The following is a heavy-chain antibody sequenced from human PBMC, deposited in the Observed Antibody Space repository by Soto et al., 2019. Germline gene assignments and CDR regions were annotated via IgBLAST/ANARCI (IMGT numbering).Heavy chain of an antibody. CDR1: GFTFSSYA. CDR3: AKDKGPRAASITMVRYGMDV. V-gene: IGHV3-23*01. J-gene: IGHJ6*02. D-gene: IGHD3-10*01. CDR2: ISGSGGST. Sequence: GGSLRLSCAASGFTFSSYAMSWVRQAPGKGLEWVSAISGSGGSTYYADSVKGRFTISRDNSKNTLYLQMNSLRAEDTAVYYCAKDKGPRAASITMVRYGMDVWGQGTTVTVSS.